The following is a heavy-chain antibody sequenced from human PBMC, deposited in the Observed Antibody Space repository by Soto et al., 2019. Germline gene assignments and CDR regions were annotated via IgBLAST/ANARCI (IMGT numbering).Heavy chain of an antibody. V-gene: IGHV3-23*01. Sequence: EVPLLESGGGLVQPGGSLRLSCAASGFTSSSYAMRWVRQAPGKGLEWVSAISGSGGSTYYADSVKGRFTISRDNSKSTLYLQMNSLRAADTAVYYCARRGSGSYYDYWGQGTLVTVSS. J-gene: IGHJ4*02. CDR2: ISGSGGST. D-gene: IGHD1-26*01. CDR1: GFTSSSYA. CDR3: ARRGSGSYYDY.